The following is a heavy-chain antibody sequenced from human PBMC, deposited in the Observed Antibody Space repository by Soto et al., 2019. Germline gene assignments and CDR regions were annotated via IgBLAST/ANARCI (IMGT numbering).Heavy chain of an antibody. CDR1: GGTFSSYA. J-gene: IGHJ4*02. Sequence: QVQLVQSGAEVKKPGSSVKVSCKASGGTFSSYAISWVRQAPGQGLEWMGGIIPIFGTANYAQKFQGRVTITADESTSTAYMEPSSLRSEDTAVYYCARESPGIAAAGFYFDYWGQGTLVTVSS. CDR3: ARESPGIAAAGFYFDY. D-gene: IGHD6-13*01. CDR2: IIPIFGTA. V-gene: IGHV1-69*01.